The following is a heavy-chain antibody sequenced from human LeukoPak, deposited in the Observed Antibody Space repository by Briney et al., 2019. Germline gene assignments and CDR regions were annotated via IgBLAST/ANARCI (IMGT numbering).Heavy chain of an antibody. CDR1: GIPFSSYS. D-gene: IGHD3-3*01. V-gene: IGHV3-21*01. CDR3: ARDESLLADAFDI. J-gene: IGHJ3*02. CDR2: ISSSSSYI. Sequence: GGSLRLSCAAPGIPFSSYSMNWVRQAPGKGLEWVSSISSSSSYIYYADSVKGRFTISRDNAKNSLYLQMNSLRAEDTAVYYCARDESLLADAFDIWGQGTMVTVSS.